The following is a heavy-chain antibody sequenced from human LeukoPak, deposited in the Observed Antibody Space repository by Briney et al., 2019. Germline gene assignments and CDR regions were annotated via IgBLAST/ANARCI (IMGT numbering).Heavy chain of an antibody. CDR2: TYYRSKWYD. CDR3: ARAVGNFGTVNYFDY. CDR1: GDSVSSNSAA. Sequence: SQTLSLTCAISGDSVSSNSAAWNWIRQSPSRGLEWLGRTYYRSKWYDDYAVSVKSRITINPATSKNQFSLQFNSVTPEDTAVYSCARAVGNFGTVNYFDYWDQGALVTVSS. V-gene: IGHV6-1*01. J-gene: IGHJ4*02. D-gene: IGHD1-1*01.